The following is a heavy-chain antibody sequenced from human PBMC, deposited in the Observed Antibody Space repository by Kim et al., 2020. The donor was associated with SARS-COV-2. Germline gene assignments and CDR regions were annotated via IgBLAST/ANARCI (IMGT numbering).Heavy chain of an antibody. CDR2: GDIT. Sequence: GDITYHADPVKGRFTIARDKSKNTLYLQMNSLSAEDAAVYYCAKMQGYFDYWGQGTLVTVSS. J-gene: IGHJ4*02. CDR3: AKMQGYFDY. V-gene: IGHV3-23*01.